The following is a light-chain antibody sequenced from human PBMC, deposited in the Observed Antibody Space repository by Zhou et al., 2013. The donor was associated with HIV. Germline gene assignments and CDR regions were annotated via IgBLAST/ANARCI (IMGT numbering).Light chain of an antibody. J-gene: IGKJ2*01. CDR3: QYYDSYSFVYT. Sequence: DIQMTQSPSTLSASVGDRVTITCRASESIGDSLAWYQQKPGKAPKFLIYKASTLDTGVPSRFSGSGSETDFTLTISSLQPDDFATYYCQYYDSYSFVYTFGQGTKLEIK. CDR1: ESIGDS. V-gene: IGKV1-5*03. CDR2: KAS.